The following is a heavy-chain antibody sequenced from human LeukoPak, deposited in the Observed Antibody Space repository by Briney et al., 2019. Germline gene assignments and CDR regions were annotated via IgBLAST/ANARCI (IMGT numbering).Heavy chain of an antibody. V-gene: IGHV3-48*03. Sequence: PGGSLRLSCAASGFTFSSYEMNWVRQAPGKGLEWVSYISSSGSTIYYADSVKGRFTISRDNAKNSLYLQMNSLRAEDTAVYYCARELERFQQWGEGTLVTVSS. CDR1: GFTFSSYE. CDR3: ARELERFQQ. CDR2: ISSSGSTI. D-gene: IGHD5-24*01. J-gene: IGHJ1*01.